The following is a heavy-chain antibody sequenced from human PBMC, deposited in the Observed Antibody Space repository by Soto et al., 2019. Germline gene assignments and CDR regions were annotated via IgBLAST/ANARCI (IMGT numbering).Heavy chain of an antibody. CDR1: GFSFSSYW. V-gene: IGHV3-7*01. CDR3: ARARIDL. J-gene: IGHJ2*01. Sequence: EVQLVESGGGLVQPGGSLRLSCAASGFSFSSYWMTWVRQAPGKGLEWVANISPDGSDKYYVDSVKGRFTISRDHVKNSLYLQVNSLRVDDTALDDCARARIDLWGRGTLVTVSS. CDR2: ISPDGSDK.